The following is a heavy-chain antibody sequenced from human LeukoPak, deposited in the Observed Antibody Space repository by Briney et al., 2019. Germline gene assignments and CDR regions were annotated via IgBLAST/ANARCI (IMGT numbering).Heavy chain of an antibody. Sequence: KTSETLSLTCAVYGGSFSGYYWSWIRQPPGKGLEWIGEINHSGSTNYNPSLKSRVTISVDTSKNQFSLELSSVTAADTAVYYCARQTRNYDSSGYPFDYWGQGTLVTVSS. CDR3: ARQTRNYDSSGYPFDY. V-gene: IGHV4-34*01. CDR1: GGSFSGYY. CDR2: INHSGST. D-gene: IGHD3-22*01. J-gene: IGHJ4*02.